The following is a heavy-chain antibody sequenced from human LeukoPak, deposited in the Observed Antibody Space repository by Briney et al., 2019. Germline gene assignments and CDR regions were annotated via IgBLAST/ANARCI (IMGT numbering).Heavy chain of an antibody. CDR2: ISGSGGST. CDR3: AKRSDYGGNSVLYFDY. Sequence: GGSLRLSCAASGFTFSSYAMSWVRQAPGKGLEWVSAISGSGGSTYYADSVKGRFTISRDNSKNTLYLQMNSLRAEDTAVYYCAKRSDYGGNSVLYFDYWGQGTLATVSS. V-gene: IGHV3-23*01. CDR1: GFTFSSYA. D-gene: IGHD4-17*01. J-gene: IGHJ4*02.